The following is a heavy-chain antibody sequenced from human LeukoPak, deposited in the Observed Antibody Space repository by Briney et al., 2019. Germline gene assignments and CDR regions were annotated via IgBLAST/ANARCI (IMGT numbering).Heavy chain of an antibody. V-gene: IGHV1-18*01. CDR3: AREGGYYSSGWYSHSYYYMVV. D-gene: IGHD6-19*01. J-gene: IGHJ6*03. CDR2: ISTYTGNT. CDR1: GYTFTSYG. Sequence: ASVTVSCMASGYTFTSYGISWVRQAPGQGLEWVGCISTYTGNTNYAQRLQGRVTINTDTPTSTAYMELRSLIPDDQAVYYCAREGGYYSSGWYSHSYYYMVVWGEGTTGTISS.